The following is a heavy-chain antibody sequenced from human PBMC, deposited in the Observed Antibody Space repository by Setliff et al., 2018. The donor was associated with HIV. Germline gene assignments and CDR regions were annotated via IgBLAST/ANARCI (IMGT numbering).Heavy chain of an antibody. D-gene: IGHD1-1*01. V-gene: IGHV3-23*01. J-gene: IGHJ4*02. CDR3: AKPRLYNSALEN. CDR2: INGDGDST. CDR1: GFTFSFHA. Sequence: PGGSLRLSCAASGFTFSFHAMTWVRQAPGKGLEWVSGINGDGDSTYYADSVKGRFTVSRDNSKNTLYLQMNSLTPEDTAVYYCAKPRLYNSALENWGQGTLVTVSS.